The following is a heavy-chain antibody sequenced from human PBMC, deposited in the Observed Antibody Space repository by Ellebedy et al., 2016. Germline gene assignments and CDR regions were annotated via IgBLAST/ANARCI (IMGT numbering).Heavy chain of an antibody. CDR1: GFTFSHYW. D-gene: IGHD3-22*01. Sequence: HTGGSLRLSCAASGFTFSHYWMHWVRQAPGKGLVWVSRINSDGSSTSYADSVKGRFTISRANAKTPLYLQMNSLRAEDTAVYYCARTAGDYYDSSGDFDYWGQGTLVTVSS. CDR2: INSDGSST. CDR3: ARTAGDYYDSSGDFDY. J-gene: IGHJ4*02. V-gene: IGHV3-74*01.